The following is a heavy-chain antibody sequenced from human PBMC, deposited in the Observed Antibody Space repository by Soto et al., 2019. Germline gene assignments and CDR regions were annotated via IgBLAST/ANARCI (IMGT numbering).Heavy chain of an antibody. Sequence: GSLRLSCAASGFTFSSYGMSWVRQAPGKGLEWVSAISGSGGSTYYADSVKGRFTISRDNSKNTLYLQMNSLSADDTAVYYCTRADLTVTLSVFDPWGHGTLVTVSS. V-gene: IGHV3-23*01. CDR2: ISGSGGST. CDR3: TRADLTVTLSVFDP. D-gene: IGHD4-17*01. CDR1: GFTFSSYG. J-gene: IGHJ5*02.